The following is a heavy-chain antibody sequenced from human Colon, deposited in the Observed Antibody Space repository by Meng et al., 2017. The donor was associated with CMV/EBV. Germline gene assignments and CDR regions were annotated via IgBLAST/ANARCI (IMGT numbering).Heavy chain of an antibody. CDR1: GFTFSSYA. D-gene: IGHD6-13*01. J-gene: IGHJ2*01. Sequence: GESLKFSCAASGFTFSSYAMSWVRQAPGKGLEWVSVIYSGGSSTYYADSVKGRFTISRDNSKNTLYLQMNSLRAEDTAVYYCAKDRPYSSSWSDWYFDLWGRGTLVTVSS. CDR3: AKDRPYSSSWSDWYFDL. CDR2: IYSGGSST. V-gene: IGHV3-23*03.